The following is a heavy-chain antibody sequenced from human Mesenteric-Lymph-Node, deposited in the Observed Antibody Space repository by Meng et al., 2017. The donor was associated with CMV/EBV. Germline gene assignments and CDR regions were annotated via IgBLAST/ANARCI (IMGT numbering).Heavy chain of an antibody. V-gene: IGHV1-46*01. D-gene: IGHD2-21*02. CDR3: ARRRSGDYDH. J-gene: IGHJ5*02. Sequence: ASVKVSCKASGYTLSGYYMDWVRQAPGQGLEWMGTINPSAGNTYYAQNFQGRVTMTRDTSTNTVYMELSSLISEDTAVYYCARRRSGDYDHWDQGTLVTVSS. CDR1: GYTLSGYY. CDR2: INPSAGNT.